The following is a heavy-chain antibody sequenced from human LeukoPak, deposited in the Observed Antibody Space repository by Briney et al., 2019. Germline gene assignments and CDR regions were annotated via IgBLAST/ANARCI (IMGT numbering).Heavy chain of an antibody. Sequence: SVKVSCKASGFTFTSSAMQWVRQARGQRLEWIGWIVVGSGNTSYAQKFQERVTITRDMSTSTAYMELSSLRSEDTAVYYCAASLRFGELELYGMDVWGQGTTVTVSS. V-gene: IGHV1-58*02. J-gene: IGHJ6*02. D-gene: IGHD3-10*01. CDR2: IVVGSGNT. CDR3: AASLRFGELELYGMDV. CDR1: GFTFTSSA.